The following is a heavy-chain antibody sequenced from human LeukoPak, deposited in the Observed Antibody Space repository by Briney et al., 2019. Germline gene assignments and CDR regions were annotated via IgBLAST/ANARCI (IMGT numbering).Heavy chain of an antibody. D-gene: IGHD3-9*01. Sequence: GGSLRLSCAASGFTFSSFWMSWVRQAPGKGLAWVANIKQDGSEKYFVDSVKGRFTISRDNAKNSLYLQMDSLRAEDTAVYYCARDFDRAGDYHHFDFWGQGTLVAVSS. CDR1: GFTFSSFW. CDR3: ARDFDRAGDYHHFDF. J-gene: IGHJ4*02. CDR2: IKQDGSEK. V-gene: IGHV3-7*01.